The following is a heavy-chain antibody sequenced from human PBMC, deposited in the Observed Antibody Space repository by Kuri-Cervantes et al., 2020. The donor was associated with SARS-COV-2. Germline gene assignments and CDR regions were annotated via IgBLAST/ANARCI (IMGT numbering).Heavy chain of an antibody. J-gene: IGHJ4*02. CDR2: ISYDGSKK. Sequence: GESLKISCAASGFTFNNYDMYWVRQAPGKGLEWVAVISYDGSKKYYADSVKGRFTISRDNSKSTLYLPMYNLRAEDTAVYYCARSIVVVPAPFDYWGQGTLVTVSS. D-gene: IGHD2-2*01. CDR1: GFTFNNYD. CDR3: ARSIVVVPAPFDY. V-gene: IGHV3-30-3*01.